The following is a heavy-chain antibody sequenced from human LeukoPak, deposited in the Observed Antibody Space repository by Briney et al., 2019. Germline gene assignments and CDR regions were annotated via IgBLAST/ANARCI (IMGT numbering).Heavy chain of an antibody. CDR2: ISSSGSTI. D-gene: IGHD5-18*01. CDR1: GFIFSSHW. J-gene: IGHJ4*02. V-gene: IGHV3-48*03. Sequence: PGGSLRLSCAASGFIFSSHWMNWVRQAPGKGLEWVSYISSSGSTIYYSDSVKGRFTISRDNAKNSLYLQMNSLRAEDTAVYYCARVGYSYGLDYFDYWGQGNLVTVSS. CDR3: ARVGYSYGLDYFDY.